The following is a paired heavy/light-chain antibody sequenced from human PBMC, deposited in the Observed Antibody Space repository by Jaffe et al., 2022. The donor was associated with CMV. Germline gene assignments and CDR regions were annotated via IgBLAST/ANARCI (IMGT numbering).Heavy chain of an antibody. D-gene: IGHD3-10*01. CDR2: ISWNSGRI. CDR3: AKGRGGYGSGSYGSEH. V-gene: IGHV3-9*01. Sequence: EVQLVESGGGLVQPGRSLRLSCAASGFTFDDYAMHWVRQAPGKGLEWVSGISWNSGRIGYADSVKGRFTISRDNAKNSLYLQMNSLRAEDTALYYCAKGRGGYGSGSYGSEHWGQGILVTVSS. CDR1: GFTFDDYA. J-gene: IGHJ1*01.
Light chain of an antibody. J-gene: IGLJ3*02. Sequence: QSVLTQPPSASGTPGQRVTISCSGSSSNIGSNTVNWYQQLPGTAPKLLIYSNNQRPSGVPDRISGSKSGTSASLAISGLQSEDEADYYCAAWDDSLNGWVFGGGTKLTVL. CDR2: SNN. V-gene: IGLV1-44*01. CDR1: SSNIGSNT. CDR3: AAWDDSLNGWV.